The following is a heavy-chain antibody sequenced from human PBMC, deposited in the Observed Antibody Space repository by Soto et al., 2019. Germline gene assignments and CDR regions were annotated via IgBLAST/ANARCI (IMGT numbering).Heavy chain of an antibody. Sequence: EVQLLESGGGLVQPGGSLRLSCAASGFTFSNYAMNWVRQTPLKGLEWVSGISADGDRTYYADSMKGRCTGSRNNSKNALHLKMNSLRADDTAVYYCVIPREVGSVNDAFDIWGQGTMVTVSS. D-gene: IGHD1-26*01. CDR1: GFTFSNYA. J-gene: IGHJ3*02. CDR3: VIPREVGSVNDAFDI. CDR2: ISADGDRT. V-gene: IGHV3-23*01.